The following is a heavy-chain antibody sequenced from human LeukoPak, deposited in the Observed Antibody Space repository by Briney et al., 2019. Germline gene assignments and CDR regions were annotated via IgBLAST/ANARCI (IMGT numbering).Heavy chain of an antibody. Sequence: GGSLRLSCAASGFTFSSYAMSWVRQAPGKGLEWVSVISGSGGSTYYADSVKGRFTISRDNSKNTLYLQMNNLRAEDTAVYYCAKGDGKFPWFFDYWGQGTLVTVSS. CDR3: AKGDGKFPWFFDY. J-gene: IGHJ4*02. D-gene: IGHD3-9*01. CDR1: GFTFSSYA. V-gene: IGHV3-23*01. CDR2: ISGSGGST.